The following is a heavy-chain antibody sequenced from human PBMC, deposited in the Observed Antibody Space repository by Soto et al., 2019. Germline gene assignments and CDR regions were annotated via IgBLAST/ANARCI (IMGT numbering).Heavy chain of an antibody. Sequence: SGPTLVNPTQTLTLTCTFSGFSLSTSGVGVGWIRQPPGKALEWLALIYWDDDKRYSPSLKSRLTITKDTSKNQVVLTMTNMDPVETATYYCARPYCSSTSCYWGWFDPWGQGTLVTVSS. D-gene: IGHD2-2*01. CDR3: ARPYCSSTSCYWGWFDP. V-gene: IGHV2-5*02. CDR1: GFSLSTSGVG. J-gene: IGHJ5*02. CDR2: IYWDDDK.